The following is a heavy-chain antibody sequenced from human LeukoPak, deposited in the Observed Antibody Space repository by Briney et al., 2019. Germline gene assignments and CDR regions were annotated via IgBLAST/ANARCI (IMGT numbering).Heavy chain of an antibody. J-gene: IGHJ4*02. CDR3: ARLQDGYYFDF. CDR2: IRHDGSEE. Sequence: GGSLRLSCAASGFTFRTYWMGWVRQAPGKGLEWVANIRHDGSEEYYVDSVKGRLTISRDDAKNSLYLQMKSLRAEDTAVYYCARLQDGYYFDFWGQGTLVTVST. CDR1: GFTFRTYW. D-gene: IGHD5-24*01. V-gene: IGHV3-7*01.